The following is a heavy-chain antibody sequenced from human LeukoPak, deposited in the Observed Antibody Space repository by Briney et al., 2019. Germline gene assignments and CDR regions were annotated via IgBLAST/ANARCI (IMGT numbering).Heavy chain of an antibody. D-gene: IGHD2/OR15-2a*01. Sequence: PGGSLRLSCAASGFTFSNYDMHWVRQAPGKGLEWVAVISYDGSNTYYADSVKDRFTISRDNSKNTLYLQMNSLRAEDTAVYYCANHFYNLAAWGQGTLVTVSS. J-gene: IGHJ5*02. CDR3: ANHFYNLAA. V-gene: IGHV3-30*18. CDR2: ISYDGSNT. CDR1: GFTFSNYD.